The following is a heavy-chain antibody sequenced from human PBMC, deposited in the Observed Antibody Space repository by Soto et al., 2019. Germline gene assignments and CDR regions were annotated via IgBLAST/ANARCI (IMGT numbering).Heavy chain of an antibody. CDR3: AKEYGGSNPYYYYGMDV. CDR2: ISYDGSNK. CDR1: GFTFSSYG. D-gene: IGHD1-26*01. J-gene: IGHJ6*04. Sequence: GGSLRLSCAASGFTFSSYGMHWVRQAPGKGLEWVAVISYDGSNKYYADSVKGRFTISRDNSKNTLYLQMNSLRAEDTAVYYCAKEYGGSNPYYYYGMDVWGKGTTVTVPS. V-gene: IGHV3-30*18.